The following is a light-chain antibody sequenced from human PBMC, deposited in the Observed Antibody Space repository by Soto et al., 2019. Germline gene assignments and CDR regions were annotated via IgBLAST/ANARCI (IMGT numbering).Light chain of an antibody. J-gene: IGLJ1*01. CDR2: DND. Sequence: QSVLTQPPSVSAAPGQRVIISCSGSSTNIGDNYVSWYQHLPGTAPKLVVYDNDRRPSELPGRFSGSKSGTSATLVITVLQTGDEADYYCGTWDDSLVSYVFGAGTKLTVL. CDR1: STNIGDNY. V-gene: IGLV1-51*01. CDR3: GTWDDSLVSYV.